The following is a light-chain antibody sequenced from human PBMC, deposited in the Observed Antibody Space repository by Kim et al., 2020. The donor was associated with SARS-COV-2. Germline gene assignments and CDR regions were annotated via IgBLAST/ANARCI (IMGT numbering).Light chain of an antibody. CDR2: DAY. V-gene: IGKV3-11*01. J-gene: IGKJ2*01. CDR3: QQRSNWPRT. CDR1: WTLIRY. Sequence: SLSASDSPPLACSSIWTLIRYLAWYQQKPGQAPRLVIYDAYSRVTGIPARFSCSGSWTDFPLTISRLEPEDFAVYYCQQRSNWPRTFGQGTKLDI.